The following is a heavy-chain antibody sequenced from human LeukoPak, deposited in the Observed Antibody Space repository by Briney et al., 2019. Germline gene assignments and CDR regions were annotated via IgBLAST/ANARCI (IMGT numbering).Heavy chain of an antibody. J-gene: IGHJ5*02. Sequence: PSEPLSLTCSVSGGSISSYYSSWIRRPPGKGREWIGYIYYSGSTNYNPSLKSRVAISVDTAKIQCFLRLTSVTAADTAVHYCTRDGSSRSLATWGQGTLVTVSS. D-gene: IGHD6-6*01. CDR2: IYYSGST. CDR1: GGSISSYY. V-gene: IGHV4-59*01. CDR3: TRDGSSRSLAT.